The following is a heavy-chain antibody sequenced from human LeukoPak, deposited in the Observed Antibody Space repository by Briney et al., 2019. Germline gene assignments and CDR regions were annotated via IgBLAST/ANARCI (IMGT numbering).Heavy chain of an antibody. J-gene: IGHJ4*02. CDR2: IYTSGST. CDR1: GGSISSYY. D-gene: IGHD3-22*01. CDR3: ARSGEVMDYYDSSGYLTY. Sequence: SETLSLTCTVSGGSISSYYWSWIRQPAGKGLEWIGRIYTSGSTNYNPSLKSRVTISVDTSKNQFSLKLSSVAAADTAVYYCARSGEVMDYYDSSGYLTYWGQGTLVTVSS. V-gene: IGHV4-4*07.